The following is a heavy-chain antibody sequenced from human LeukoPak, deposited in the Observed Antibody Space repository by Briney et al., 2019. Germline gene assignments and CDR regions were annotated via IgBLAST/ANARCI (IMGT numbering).Heavy chain of an antibody. V-gene: IGHV1-18*04. D-gene: IGHD3-9*01. CDR1: GYTFTSYG. CDR2: ISAYNGNT. Sequence: GASVKVSCKASGYTFTSYGISWVRQAPGQGLGWMGWISAYNGNTNYAQKLQGRVTMTTDTSTSTAYMELRSLRSDDTAVYYCARAKSGYFGWLSDFDYWGQGTLVTVSS. J-gene: IGHJ4*02. CDR3: ARAKSGYFGWLSDFDY.